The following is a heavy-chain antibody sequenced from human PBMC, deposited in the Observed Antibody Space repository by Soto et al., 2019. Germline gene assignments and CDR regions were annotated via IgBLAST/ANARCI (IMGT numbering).Heavy chain of an antibody. V-gene: IGHV3-30-3*01. CDR1: GFTFSGYA. D-gene: IGHD3-22*01. CDR3: ARERDSFDD. J-gene: IGHJ4*02. CDR2: ISYDGSDK. Sequence: QVQLVESGGGVVQPGTSLRLSCAVSGFTFSGYAMHWVRQAPGKGLEWVAFISYDGSDKFYADSVKGRFTISRDNSKNTVYLEMNSLRAEDTAVYYCARERDSFDDWGQGTLVTVSS.